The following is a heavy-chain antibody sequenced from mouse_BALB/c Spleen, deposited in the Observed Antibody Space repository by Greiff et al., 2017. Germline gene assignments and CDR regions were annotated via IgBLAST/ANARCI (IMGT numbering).Heavy chain of an antibody. CDR1: GDSITSGY. V-gene: IGHV3-8*02. CDR3: ASDYYGSSYGWFAY. Sequence: KLVESGPSLVKPSQTLSLTCSVTGDSITSGYWNWIRKFPGNKLEYMGYISYSGSTYYNPSLKSRISITRDTSKNQYYLQLNSVTTEDTATYYGASDYYGSSYGWFAYWGQGTLVTVSA. D-gene: IGHD1-1*01. J-gene: IGHJ3*01. CDR2: ISYSGST.